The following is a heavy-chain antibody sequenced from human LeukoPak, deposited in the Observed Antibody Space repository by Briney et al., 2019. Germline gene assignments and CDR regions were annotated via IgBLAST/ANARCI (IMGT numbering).Heavy chain of an antibody. CDR2: ISTSSSYI. V-gene: IGHV3-21*01. D-gene: IGHD2-15*01. Sequence: GGSLRLSCAASGFNFGSYSMTWVRQAPGKGLEWVSSISTSSSYIYYADSVRGRFTISRDNAKNSLYLQMNSLRAEDTAVYSCARGADGVSSNSRGWFDPWGQGTLVTVSS. J-gene: IGHJ5*02. CDR1: GFNFGSYS. CDR3: ARGADGVSSNSRGWFDP.